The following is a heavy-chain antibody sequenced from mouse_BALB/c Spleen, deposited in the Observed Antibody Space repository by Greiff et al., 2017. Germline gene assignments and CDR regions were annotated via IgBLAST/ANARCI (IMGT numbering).Heavy chain of an antibody. CDR1: GYTFTDYE. CDR2: IDPETGGT. J-gene: IGHJ3*01. D-gene: IGHD1-1*01. CDR3: TIDWAYYYGSSPWFAY. Sequence: QVHVKQSGAELVRPGASVTLSCKASGYTFTDYEMHWVKQTPVHGLEWIGAIDPETGGTAYNQKFKGKATLTADKSSSTAYMELRSLTSEDSAVYYCTIDWAYYYGSSPWFAYWGQGTLVTVSA. V-gene: IGHV1-15*01.